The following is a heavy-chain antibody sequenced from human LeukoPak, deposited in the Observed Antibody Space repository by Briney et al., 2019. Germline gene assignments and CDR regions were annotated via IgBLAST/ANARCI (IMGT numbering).Heavy chain of an antibody. CDR2: IYYSGST. Sequence: SQTLSLTCTVSGGSISSGGYYWSWIRQHPGKGLEWIGYIYYSGSTYYNPSLKSRVTISVDTSKNQFSLKLSSVTAADTAVYYCARPRIAAAGKRGGHDAFDIWGQGTMVTVSS. CDR3: ARPRIAAAGKRGGHDAFDI. V-gene: IGHV4-31*03. D-gene: IGHD6-13*01. J-gene: IGHJ3*02. CDR1: GGSISSGGYY.